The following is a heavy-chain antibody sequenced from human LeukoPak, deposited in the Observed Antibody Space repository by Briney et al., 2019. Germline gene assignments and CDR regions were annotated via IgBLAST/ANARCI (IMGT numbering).Heavy chain of an antibody. Sequence: PSETLSLTCTVSGGSISSGGYYWSWIRQHPGKGLEWIGYIYYSGSTYYNPSLKSRVTISVDTSKNQFSLKLSSVTAADTAVYYCARSAAAWYYDSSGPYVWGQGTLVTVSS. CDR2: IYYSGST. J-gene: IGHJ4*02. CDR3: ARSAAAWYYDSSGPYV. V-gene: IGHV4-31*03. CDR1: GGSISSGGYY. D-gene: IGHD3-22*01.